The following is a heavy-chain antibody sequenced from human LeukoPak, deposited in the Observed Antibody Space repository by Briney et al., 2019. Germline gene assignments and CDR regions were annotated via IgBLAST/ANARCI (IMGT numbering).Heavy chain of an antibody. CDR2: IYSGGST. J-gene: IGHJ1*01. V-gene: IGHV3-53*01. CDR3: ARGPYYDSSGYYFPKYFQH. Sequence: GGSLRLSYAASGFTVSSNYMSWVRQAPGKGLEWVSVIYSGGSTYYADSVKGRFTISRDNSKNTLYLQMNSLRAEDTAVYYCARGPYYDSSGYYFPKYFQHWGQGTLVTVSS. D-gene: IGHD3-22*01. CDR1: GFTVSSNY.